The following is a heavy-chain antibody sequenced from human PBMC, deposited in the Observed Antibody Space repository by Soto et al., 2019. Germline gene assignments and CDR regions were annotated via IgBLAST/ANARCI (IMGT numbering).Heavy chain of an antibody. V-gene: IGHV4-30-4*01. J-gene: IGHJ3*02. CDR1: GGSLRRGDYY. D-gene: IGHD2-15*01. CDR3: ARSTKDLGYCSGGSCYNDAFDI. CDR2: IYYSGST. Sequence: SETLSPTRPVSGGSLRRGDYYWGWVRPPPGKGPGWIGYIYYSGSTYYNPSLKSRVTISVDTSKNQFSLKLSSVTAADTAVYYCARSTKDLGYCSGGSCYNDAFDIWGQGTMVTVSS.